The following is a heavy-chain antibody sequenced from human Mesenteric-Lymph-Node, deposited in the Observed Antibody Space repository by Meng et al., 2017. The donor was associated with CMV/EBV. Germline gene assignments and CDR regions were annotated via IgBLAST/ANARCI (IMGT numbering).Heavy chain of an antibody. CDR2: VNESGTT. D-gene: IGHD2-2*01. CDR3: ARDYSCSSTSCYQGIDP. J-gene: IGHJ5*02. Sequence: ESLKISCGVYGGSFSGYYWNWIRQPPGKGLEWIGEVNESGTTTYSPSLKSRITISLDTSKNQFSLRLSSVTAADTAMYYCARDYSCSSTSCYQGIDPWGQGTLVTVSS. CDR1: GGSFSGYY. V-gene: IGHV4-34*10.